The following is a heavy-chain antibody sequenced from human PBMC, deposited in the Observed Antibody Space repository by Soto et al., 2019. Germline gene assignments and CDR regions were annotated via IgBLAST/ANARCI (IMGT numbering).Heavy chain of an antibody. D-gene: IGHD6-13*01. Sequence: EVQLVQSGAEVKKPGESLKISCRGSGYSFNSYWIGWVRQMPGKGLEWMGIIFPSGSDTRYSPSFRGQVTISADRSINTAYLQWNSLKASDSAIYYCARRVGSSWSYFDNWGQGTLVTVSS. J-gene: IGHJ4*02. CDR1: GYSFNSYW. CDR3: ARRVGSSWSYFDN. V-gene: IGHV5-51*01. CDR2: IFPSGSDT.